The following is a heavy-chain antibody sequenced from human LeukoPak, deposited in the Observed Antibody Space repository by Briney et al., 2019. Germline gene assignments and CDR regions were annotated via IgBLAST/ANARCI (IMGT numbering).Heavy chain of an antibody. V-gene: IGHV3-48*01. CDR2: INTNGFTT. CDR1: GFIFSSYS. D-gene: IGHD3-22*01. CDR3: AKDGIRYYYDSSGYYGDY. J-gene: IGHJ4*02. Sequence: GGSLRLSCAASGFIFSSYSMNWVRQAPGKGLEWVSYINTNGFTTSYADSVKGRFTISRDNSKNTLYLQMTSLRAEDTAVYYCAKDGIRYYYDSSGYYGDYWGQGTLVTVSS.